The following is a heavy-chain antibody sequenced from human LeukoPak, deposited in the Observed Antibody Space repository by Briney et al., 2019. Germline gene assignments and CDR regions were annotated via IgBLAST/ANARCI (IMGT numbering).Heavy chain of an antibody. Sequence: AGGSLRPSCAASGFTFSNAWMSWVRQAPGKGLEWVGRIKSKTDGGTTDYAAPVKGRFTISGDDSKNTLCLQMNSLKTEDTAVYYCTTDGGYSYGPFDYWGQGTLVTVSS. CDR3: TTDGGYSYGPFDY. CDR1: GFTFSNAW. CDR2: IKSKTDGGTT. D-gene: IGHD5-18*01. V-gene: IGHV3-15*01. J-gene: IGHJ4*02.